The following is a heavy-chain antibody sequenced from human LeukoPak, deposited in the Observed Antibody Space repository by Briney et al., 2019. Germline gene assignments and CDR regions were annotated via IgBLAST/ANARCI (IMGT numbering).Heavy chain of an antibody. Sequence: PGGSLRLSCAASGFTFDDFAMHRVRQAPGKGLEWVSLISGEGGSTYYADSVKGRFTIPKDNSKNSLYLQMNTLRSEDTGLYYCAKGRRYSSSLYDYWGQGTLVTVSS. D-gene: IGHD6-13*01. CDR1: GFTFDDFA. V-gene: IGHV3-43*02. J-gene: IGHJ4*02. CDR3: AKGRRYSSSLYDY. CDR2: ISGEGGST.